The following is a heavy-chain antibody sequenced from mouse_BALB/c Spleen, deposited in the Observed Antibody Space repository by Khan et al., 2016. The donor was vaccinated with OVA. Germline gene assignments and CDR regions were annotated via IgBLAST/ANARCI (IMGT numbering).Heavy chain of an antibody. V-gene: IGHV2-6-1*01. J-gene: IGHJ4*01. Sequence: QVQLKQSGPGLVAPSQSLSITCTISGFSLTDYGVHWVRQPPGKGLEWLVVIWSDGTTTYNSALKSRLIISTDYSKSHVFLKMNSLQTDDTAMYYCARQPYYHYYIMDYWGQGTSVTVSS. CDR1: GFSLTDYG. CDR2: IWSDGTT. D-gene: IGHD2-10*01. CDR3: ARQPYYHYYIMDY.